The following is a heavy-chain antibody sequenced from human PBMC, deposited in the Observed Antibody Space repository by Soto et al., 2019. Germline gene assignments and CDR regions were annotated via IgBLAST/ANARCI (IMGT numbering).Heavy chain of an antibody. V-gene: IGHV4-61*01. Sequence: SETLSLTCTVSGGSVSSGSYYWSWIRQPPGKGLEWIGYIYYSGSTNYNPSLKSRVTISVDTSKNQFSLKLSSMTAADTAVYYCAIDPLSRMEWLRPYYSGMDVWGQGTTVTVSS. CDR2: IYYSGST. J-gene: IGHJ6*02. CDR3: AIDPLSRMEWLRPYYSGMDV. D-gene: IGHD3-3*01. CDR1: GGSVSSGSYY.